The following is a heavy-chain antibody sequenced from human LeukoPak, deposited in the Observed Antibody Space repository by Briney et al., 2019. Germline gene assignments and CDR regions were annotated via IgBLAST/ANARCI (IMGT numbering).Heavy chain of an antibody. Sequence: GGSLRLSCAASGFTFRSYVMHWVRQAPGKGLECVSSISSSSSYIYYADSVKGRFTISRDNAKNSLYLQMNSLRAEDTAVYYCARVGCSSTSCQAWPWPYDAFDIWGQGTMVTVSS. J-gene: IGHJ3*02. V-gene: IGHV3-21*01. CDR3: ARVGCSSTSCQAWPWPYDAFDI. D-gene: IGHD2-2*01. CDR1: GFTFRSYV. CDR2: ISSSSSYI.